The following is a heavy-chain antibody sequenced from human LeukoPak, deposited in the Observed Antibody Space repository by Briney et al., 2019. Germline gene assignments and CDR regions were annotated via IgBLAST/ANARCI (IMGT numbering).Heavy chain of an antibody. Sequence: PSETLSLTCAVYGGSFSGYYWSWIRQPPGKGLEWIGEINHSGSTNYNPSLKCRVTISVDTSKNQFSLKLSSVTAADTAVYYCAGRTGQFDYWGQGTLVTVSS. CDR3: AGRTGQFDY. V-gene: IGHV4-34*01. CDR1: GGSFSGYY. D-gene: IGHD1-1*01. J-gene: IGHJ4*02. CDR2: INHSGST.